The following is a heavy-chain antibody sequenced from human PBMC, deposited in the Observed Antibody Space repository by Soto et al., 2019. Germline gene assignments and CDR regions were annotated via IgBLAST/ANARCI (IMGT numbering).Heavy chain of an antibody. CDR3: AKDRLRGNTATFDY. CDR1: GFTFSSYG. V-gene: IGHV3-30*18. D-gene: IGHD3-10*01. J-gene: IGHJ4*02. CDR2: ISYDGSNK. Sequence: PGGSLRLSCAASGFTFSSYGMHWVRQAPGKGLEWVAVISYDGSNKYYADSVKGRFTISRDNSKNTLYLQMNSLRAEDTAVYYCAKDRLRGNTATFDYWGQGILVTVSS.